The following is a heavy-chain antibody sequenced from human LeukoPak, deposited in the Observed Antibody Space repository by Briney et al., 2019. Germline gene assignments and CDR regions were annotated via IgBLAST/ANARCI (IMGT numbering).Heavy chain of an antibody. CDR3: ARAAWFGELSTDDAFDI. CDR2: IWYDGSNK. D-gene: IGHD3-10*01. V-gene: IGHV3-33*01. J-gene: IGHJ3*02. CDR1: GFTFSTYA. Sequence: GRSLRLSCAASGFTFSTYAMHWVRQAPGKGLEWVALIWYDGSNKYYADSVKGRFTISRDNSKNTLYLQMNSLRAGDTAVYYCARAAWFGELSTDDAFDIWGQGTMVTVSS.